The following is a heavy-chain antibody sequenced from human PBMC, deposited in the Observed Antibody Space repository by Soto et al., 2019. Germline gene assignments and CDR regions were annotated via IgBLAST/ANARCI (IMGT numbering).Heavy chain of an antibody. CDR1: GLTFSDCY. D-gene: IGHD3-10*01. V-gene: IGHV3-11*01. CDR3: ARVRFGEWGYAMDV. CDR2: ISSSGSSI. Sequence: QVQLVESGGGLVKPGGSLRLSCAASGLTFSDCYMNWIRQAPGKGLEWVSYISSSGSSIKYAGSVKCRFTISRDNAKNSLYLQMNSLRAEDTAMYYCARVRFGEWGYAMDVWGQGTTVTVSS. J-gene: IGHJ6*02.